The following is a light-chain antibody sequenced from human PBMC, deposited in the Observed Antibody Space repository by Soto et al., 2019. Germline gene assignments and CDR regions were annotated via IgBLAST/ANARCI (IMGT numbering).Light chain of an antibody. Sequence: EIVMTQSPATLSVSPGERATLSCRASESVNNNLAWYQQKPGQAPRLLIYFASTRATGIPARVSGSGSGAGFTLTISSLQSEDSAVYYCQQYNTWPLTFGGGTKVETK. CDR2: FAS. CDR3: QQYNTWPLT. J-gene: IGKJ4*01. V-gene: IGKV3-15*01. CDR1: ESVNNN.